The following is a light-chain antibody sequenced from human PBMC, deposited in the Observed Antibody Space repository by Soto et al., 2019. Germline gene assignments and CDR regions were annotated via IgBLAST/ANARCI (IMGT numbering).Light chain of an antibody. CDR2: GAS. J-gene: IGKJ1*01. CDR1: QSVSSD. V-gene: IGKV3-15*01. Sequence: EIVMTQSPATLSVSPGERATLSCRASQSVSSDLAWYHQKPGQAPRLLIYGASTRATGTPARFSGRGSGPEFTLTIISLQSEDFAVYYCQQYNNWPRTFGQGTKVDIK. CDR3: QQYNNWPRT.